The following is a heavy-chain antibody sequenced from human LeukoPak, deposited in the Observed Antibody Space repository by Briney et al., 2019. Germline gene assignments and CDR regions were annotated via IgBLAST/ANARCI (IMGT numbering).Heavy chain of an antibody. V-gene: IGHV3-23*01. CDR3: ARDGRYCSSTTCYIDYYYGMDV. CDR1: GFTFSSYA. J-gene: IGHJ6*02. Sequence: GGSLRLSCAASGFTFSSYAMSWVRQAPGKGLEWVSAISGSGGSTYYADSVKGRFTISRDNSKNTLYLQMNSLRAEDTAVYYCARDGRYCSSTTCYIDYYYGMDVWGQGTTVTVSS. CDR2: ISGSGGST. D-gene: IGHD2-2*02.